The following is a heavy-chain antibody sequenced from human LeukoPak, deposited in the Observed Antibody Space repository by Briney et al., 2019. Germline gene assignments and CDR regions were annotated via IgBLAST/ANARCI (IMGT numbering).Heavy chain of an antibody. V-gene: IGHV3-23*01. Sequence: PGGSLRLSCAASGFTFSSSAMSWVRQAPGKGLEWVSVISGSGGITDYADSVKGRFTISRDNAKNTLYLGVNSLRPEDTAVYCCAKGGRLNGLGVWGQGTTVTVSS. CDR2: ISGSGGIT. CDR1: GFTFSSSA. J-gene: IGHJ6*02. CDR3: AKGGRLNGLGV. D-gene: IGHD3-16*01.